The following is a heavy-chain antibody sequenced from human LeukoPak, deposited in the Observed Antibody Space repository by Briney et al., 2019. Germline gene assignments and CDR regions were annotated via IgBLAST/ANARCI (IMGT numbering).Heavy chain of an antibody. CDR1: GFTFSSYA. Sequence: GGSLRPSCAASGFTFSSYAMSWVRQAPGKGLEWVSAISGSGGSTYYADSVKGRFTISRDNSKNTLYLQMNSLRAEDTAVYYCAKSGRAYGSGSYYNDYWGQGTLVTVSS. D-gene: IGHD3-10*01. CDR2: ISGSGGST. CDR3: AKSGRAYGSGSYYNDY. V-gene: IGHV3-23*01. J-gene: IGHJ4*02.